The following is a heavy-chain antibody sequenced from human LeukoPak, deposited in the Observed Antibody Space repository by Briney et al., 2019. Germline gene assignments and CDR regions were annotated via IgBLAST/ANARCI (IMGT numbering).Heavy chain of an antibody. CDR3: ATGIPPFGVVNLFDY. CDR2: FDPEDGET. J-gene: IGHJ4*02. Sequence: GASVKVSCKVSGYTLTELSMHWVRQAPGKGLEWVGGFDPEDGETIYAQKFQGRVTMTEDTSTDTAYMELSSLRSEDTAVYYCATGIPPFGVVNLFDYWGQGTLVTVSS. CDR1: GYTLTELS. V-gene: IGHV1-24*01. D-gene: IGHD3-3*01.